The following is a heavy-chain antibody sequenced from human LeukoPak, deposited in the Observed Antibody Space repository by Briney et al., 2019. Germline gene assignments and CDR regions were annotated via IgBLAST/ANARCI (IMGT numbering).Heavy chain of an antibody. Sequence: SQTLSLTCTVSGGSISSNTYYWGWILQTPEKGLDWIGSIHYSGRTLYNPSLDSRVTISVDTSTHQFSLRLTSVPGADTAVYYCARHTPATVGIYFDYWGQGTLVTVSS. D-gene: IGHD1-26*01. J-gene: IGHJ4*02. V-gene: IGHV4-39*01. CDR1: GGSISSNTYY. CDR2: IHYSGRT. CDR3: ARHTPATVGIYFDY.